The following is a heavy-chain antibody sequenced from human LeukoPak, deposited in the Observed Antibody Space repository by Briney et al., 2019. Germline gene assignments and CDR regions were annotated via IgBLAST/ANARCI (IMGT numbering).Heavy chain of an antibody. CDR3: ARGTHCTNGVCLPQWAFDI. CDR1: GYTFTGYY. D-gene: IGHD2-8*01. CDR2: INPNSGGT. J-gene: IGHJ3*02. V-gene: IGHV1-2*02. Sequence: ASVKVSCKASGYTFTGYYMHWVRQAPGQGLEWMGWINPNSGGTNYAQKFQGRVTMTRDTSISTAYMELSRLRSDDTAVYYCARGTHCTNGVCLPQWAFDIWGQGTMVTVSS.